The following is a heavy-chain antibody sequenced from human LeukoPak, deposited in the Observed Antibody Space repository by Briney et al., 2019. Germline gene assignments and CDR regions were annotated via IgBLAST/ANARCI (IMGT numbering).Heavy chain of an antibody. V-gene: IGHV4-59*01. CDR3: ARVGSGVYFDY. Sequence: PSETLSLTCTVFGGSISSYYWSWIRQPPGKGLDWIGYIYYSGSTNYNPALTSRVHISVDTSKTQFSLKLSSATAADTAVYYCARVGSGVYFDYWGQGTLVTVSS. CDR2: IYYSGST. CDR1: GGSISSYY. J-gene: IGHJ4*02. D-gene: IGHD2-15*01.